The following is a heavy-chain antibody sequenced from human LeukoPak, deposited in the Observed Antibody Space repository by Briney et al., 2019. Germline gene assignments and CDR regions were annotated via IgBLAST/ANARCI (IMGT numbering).Heavy chain of an antibody. CDR3: ARASSIAARPRWFDP. CDR2: IIPIFGTA. CDR1: GGTFSSYA. D-gene: IGHD6-6*01. J-gene: IGHJ5*02. Sequence: GASVKVSCKASGGTFSSYAISWVRQAPGQGLEWMGGIIPIFGTADYAQKFKGRVTITTDESTSTAYMELSSLRSEDTAVYYCARASSIAARPRWFDPWGQGTLVTVSS. V-gene: IGHV1-69*05.